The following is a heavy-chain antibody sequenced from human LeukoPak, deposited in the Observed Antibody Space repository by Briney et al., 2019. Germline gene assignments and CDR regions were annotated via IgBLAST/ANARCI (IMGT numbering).Heavy chain of an antibody. CDR3: AREKVVIAATHYYGMDV. J-gene: IGHJ6*02. D-gene: IGHD2-15*01. V-gene: IGHV6-1*01. CDR1: GDRVSTNTAA. Sequence: SQTLSLTCAISGDRVSTNTAAWSWIRQSPSRGLEWLGRTYYRSKWYNYYAGSVKSRIIFNPDTSKNQFSLQLNSVPPEDTAVYYCAREKVVIAATHYYGMDVWGQGTMVTVSS. CDR2: TYYRSKWYN.